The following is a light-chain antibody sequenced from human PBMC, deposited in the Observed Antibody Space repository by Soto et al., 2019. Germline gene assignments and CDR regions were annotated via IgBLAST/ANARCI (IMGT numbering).Light chain of an antibody. V-gene: IGLV2-14*01. CDR1: SSDVGGYNY. CDR2: EVT. Sequence: QSALTQPASVSGSPGQSITISCSGTSSDVGGYNYVSWYQQNPGKAPKLMIYEVTNRPSGVSSRFSGSKSGNTAYLTISGLQAEDEADYCCLSYSGSSSSYVFGTGTKVT. J-gene: IGLJ1*01. CDR3: LSYSGSSSSYV.